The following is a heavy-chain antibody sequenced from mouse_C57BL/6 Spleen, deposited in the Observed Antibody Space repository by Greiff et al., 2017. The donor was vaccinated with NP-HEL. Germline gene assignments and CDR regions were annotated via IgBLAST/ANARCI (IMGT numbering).Heavy chain of an antibody. D-gene: IGHD1-1*01. CDR2: IYPGDGDT. CDR1: GYAFSSYW. Sequence: VQLQQSGAELVKPGASVKISCKASGYAFSSYWMNWVKQRPGKGLEWIGQIYPGDGDTNYNGKFKGKATLTADKSSSTAYMQLSSLTSEDSAVYFCARSDYYYGSSYGYCDVWGTGTTVTVSS. J-gene: IGHJ1*03. V-gene: IGHV1-80*01. CDR3: ARSDYYYGSSYGYCDV.